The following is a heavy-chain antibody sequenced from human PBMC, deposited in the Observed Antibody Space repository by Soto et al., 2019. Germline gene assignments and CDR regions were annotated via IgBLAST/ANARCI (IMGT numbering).Heavy chain of an antibody. CDR1: GGSVSSGSYY. CDR2: IYYSGST. D-gene: IGHD3-3*01. Sequence: SETLSLTCTVSGGSVSSGSYYWSWIRQPPGKGLEWIGYIYYSGSTNYNPSLKSRVTISVDTSKNQFSLKLSSVTAADTAVYYYWGSGFGMVTPFDYWGQGTLVTVSS. V-gene: IGHV4-61*01. CDR3: WGSGFGMVTPFDY. J-gene: IGHJ4*02.